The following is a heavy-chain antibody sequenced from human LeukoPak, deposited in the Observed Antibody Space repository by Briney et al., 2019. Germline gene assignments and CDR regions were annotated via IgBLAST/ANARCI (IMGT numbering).Heavy chain of an antibody. CDR1: GYSFTNYW. V-gene: IGHV5-51*01. CDR2: IYPGDSDT. D-gene: IGHD2-15*01. J-gene: IGHJ4*02. Sequence: GESLKISCKGSGYSFTNYWIGWVRQMAGQGLEWMGIIYPGDSDTRYSPSFQGQVTISVDKSISTAYLQWSSLKASDTAMYYCARARYCSGGSCYAEYWGQGTLVTVSS. CDR3: ARARYCSGGSCYAEY.